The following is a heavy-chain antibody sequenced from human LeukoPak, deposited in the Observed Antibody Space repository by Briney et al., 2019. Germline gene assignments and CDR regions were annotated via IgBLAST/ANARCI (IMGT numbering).Heavy chain of an antibody. Sequence: SCKASGGTFSSYGMHWVRQAPGKGLEWVAVISYDGSNKYYADSVKGRFTISRDNSKNTLYLQMNSLRAEDTAVYYCAAMVRGDPPFDYWGQGTLVTVSS. CDR2: ISYDGSNK. D-gene: IGHD3-10*01. J-gene: IGHJ4*02. CDR3: AAMVRGDPPFDY. V-gene: IGHV3-30*03. CDR1: GGTFSSYG.